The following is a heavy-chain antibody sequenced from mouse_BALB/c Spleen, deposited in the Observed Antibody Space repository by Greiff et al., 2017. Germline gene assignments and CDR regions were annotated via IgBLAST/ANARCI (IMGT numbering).Heavy chain of an antibody. CDR2: IWAGGSK. V-gene: IGHV2-9*02. Sequence: VKLVESGPGLVAPSQCLSISCTASGFSLTSYGVHWVRQPPGKGLEWLGVIWAGGSKNYNSALMSRLSISKDNSKTQVFLKMNSLQTDDTAMYYCAAWALATMIADWGQGTLVTVSA. CDR1: GFSLTSYG. J-gene: IGHJ3*01. CDR3: AAWALATMIAD. D-gene: IGHD2-4*01.